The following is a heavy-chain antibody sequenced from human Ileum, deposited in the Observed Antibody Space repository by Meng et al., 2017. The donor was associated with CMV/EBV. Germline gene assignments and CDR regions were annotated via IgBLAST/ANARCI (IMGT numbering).Heavy chain of an antibody. CDR1: GFTFSSYS. CDR2: ISSSSSTI. CDR3: ARGRRSRYVDFDY. Sequence: GESLKISCAASGFTFSSYSMNWVRQAPGKGLEWVSYISSSSSTIYYADSVKGRFTISRDNAKNSLYLQMNSLRDEDTAVYYCARGRRSRYVDFDYWGQGTLVTVSS. V-gene: IGHV3-48*02. D-gene: IGHD3-16*01. J-gene: IGHJ4*02.